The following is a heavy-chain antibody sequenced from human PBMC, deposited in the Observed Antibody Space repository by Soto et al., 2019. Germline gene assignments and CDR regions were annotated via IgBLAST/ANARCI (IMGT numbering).Heavy chain of an antibody. Sequence: ASVKVSWKASGYTFTSYTIHWVRQAPGQMPEWMGWINAGNGKTKYSPRIQDRVNSTRDTSASTVYMELSSLKSEDTAIYYCARDKATNKYDRTWSYDYWGQGSLVTVSS. J-gene: IGHJ4*02. D-gene: IGHD2-8*02. CDR2: INAGNGKT. CDR1: GYTFTSYT. V-gene: IGHV1-3*01. CDR3: ARDKATNKYDRTWSYDY.